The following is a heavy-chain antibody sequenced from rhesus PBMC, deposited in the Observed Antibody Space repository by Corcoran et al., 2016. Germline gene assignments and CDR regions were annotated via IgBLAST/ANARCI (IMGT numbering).Heavy chain of an antibody. CDR1: GGSISSSNW. CDR2: ISGSIGST. D-gene: IGHD2-21*01. J-gene: IGHJ3*01. V-gene: IGHV4-65*01. Sequence: QVQLQESGPGLVKPSETLSLTCAVSGGSISSSNWWSWIRQPPGKGLEWIGYISGSIGSTYYNPSLKSRVTISTDTSKNHFSLKLSSVTAAETAVYYCARSSQWEYCTGSGCYEENDAFDFWGQGLRVTVSS. CDR3: ARSSQWEYCTGSGCYEENDAFDF.